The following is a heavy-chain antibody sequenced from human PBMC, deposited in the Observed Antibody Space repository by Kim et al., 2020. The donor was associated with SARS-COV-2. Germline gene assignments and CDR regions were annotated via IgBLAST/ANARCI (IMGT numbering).Heavy chain of an antibody. CDR3: AGDYDSSGYPYYFDY. J-gene: IGHJ4*02. V-gene: IGHV1-69*04. Sequence: QKFQGRVTITADKSTSTAYMELSSLRSEDTAVYYCAGDYDSSGYPYYFDYWGQGTLVTVSS. D-gene: IGHD3-22*01.